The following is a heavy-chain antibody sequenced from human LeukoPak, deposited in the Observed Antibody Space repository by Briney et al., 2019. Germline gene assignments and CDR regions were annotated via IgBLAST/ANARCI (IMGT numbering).Heavy chain of an antibody. D-gene: IGHD4-11*01. J-gene: IGHJ3*02. CDR1: GGSISSDIFS. Sequence: SETPSLTCTVSGGSISSDIFSWNWIRQPPGEGLEWIGYIRHSGYTYYNPSLQSRVTISVDTSKNQFSLRLSSVTAADTALYYCARSNSDTRNDALDIWGQGTMVTVSS. CDR2: IRHSGYT. CDR3: ARSNSDTRNDALDI. V-gene: IGHV4-30-2*01.